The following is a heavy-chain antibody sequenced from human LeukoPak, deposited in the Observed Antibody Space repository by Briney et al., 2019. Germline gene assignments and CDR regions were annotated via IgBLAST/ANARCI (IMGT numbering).Heavy chain of an antibody. J-gene: IGHJ3*02. V-gene: IGHV3-21*01. CDR2: ISSSSSYI. D-gene: IGHD1-26*01. CDR1: GFTFSSYS. Sequence: PGGSLRLSCAASGFTFSSYSMNWVRPAPGKGRGWVSSISSSSSYIYYADSVKGRFTISRDNAKNSLYLQMNSLRAEDTAVYYCARDGWDLDAFDIWGQGTMVTVSS. CDR3: ARDGWDLDAFDI.